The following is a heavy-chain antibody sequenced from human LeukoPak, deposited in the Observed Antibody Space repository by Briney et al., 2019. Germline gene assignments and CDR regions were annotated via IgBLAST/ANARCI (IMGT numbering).Heavy chain of an antibody. J-gene: IGHJ4*02. Sequence: SETLSLTCAVSGYSISSGAYWGWIRQPPGKGLQWIGCIYHDGSTYYNPSLQSRVTISVDTSKNQFSLKLTSVTATDTAVYYCVRDPADYWGQGTLVTVSS. CDR1: GYSISSGAY. V-gene: IGHV4-38-2*02. CDR2: IYHDGST. CDR3: VRDPADY.